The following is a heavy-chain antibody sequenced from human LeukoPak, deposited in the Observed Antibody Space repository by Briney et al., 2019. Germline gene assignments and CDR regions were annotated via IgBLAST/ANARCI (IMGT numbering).Heavy chain of an antibody. CDR3: ASLVIKDYDRALSAFDI. J-gene: IGHJ3*02. CDR2: IYYIGST. CDR1: GGSISSYY. V-gene: IGHV4-59*08. Sequence: PSETLSLTGTVPGGSISSYYWSWIRQPPGKGLGWMGYIYYIGSTNYNPSLKSRVTISVDTSKTPFSLKLSSVTAADTAVYYCASLVIKDYDRALSAFDIWGQGTMVTVSS. D-gene: IGHD3-22*01.